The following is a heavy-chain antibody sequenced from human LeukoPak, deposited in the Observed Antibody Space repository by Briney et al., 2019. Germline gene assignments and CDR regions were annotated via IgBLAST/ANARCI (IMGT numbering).Heavy chain of an antibody. CDR2: INPNSGGT. Sequence: ASVKVSCKASGYTFTGYYMHWVRQAPGQGLEWMGRINPNSGGTNYAQQFQGRVTMTRDTSINTAYMDLSRLRSDDTAVYYCARGRNSVYYFNVVAPSYFDYWGQGTLVTVSS. D-gene: IGHD3-22*01. CDR1: GYTFTGYY. CDR3: ARGRNSVYYFNVVAPSYFDY. J-gene: IGHJ4*02. V-gene: IGHV1-2*06.